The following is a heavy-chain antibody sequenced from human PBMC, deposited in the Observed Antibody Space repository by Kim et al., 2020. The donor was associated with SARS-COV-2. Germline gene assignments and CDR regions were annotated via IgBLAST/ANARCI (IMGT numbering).Heavy chain of an antibody. CDR3: LKGGWGWIWDH. CDR2: IDGSDGTT. CDR1: GFTFTGYA. V-gene: IGHV3-23*01. D-gene: IGHD2-2*03. J-gene: IGHJ4*02. Sequence: GGSLRLSCTTSGFTFTGYAMSWVRQAPGKGLEWVSSIDGSDGTTYYVDSVKGRFTISRDNSKNTLYLQMSNLRADVTAVYYCLKGGWGWIWDHWGQGTL.